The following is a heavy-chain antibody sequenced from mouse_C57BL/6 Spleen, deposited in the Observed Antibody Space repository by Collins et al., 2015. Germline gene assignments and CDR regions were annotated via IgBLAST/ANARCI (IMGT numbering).Heavy chain of an antibody. CDR1: GYTFTDYY. D-gene: IGHD4-1*02. Sequence: EVQLQQSGPVLVKPGASVKMSCKASGYTFTDYYMNWVKQSHGKSLEWIGVINPYNGGTSYNQKFKGKATLTVDKSSSTAYMELNSLTSEDSAVYYCARDRNWENFDYWGQGTTLTVSS. CDR3: ARDRNWENFDY. J-gene: IGHJ2*01. V-gene: IGHV1-19*01. CDR2: INPYNGGT.